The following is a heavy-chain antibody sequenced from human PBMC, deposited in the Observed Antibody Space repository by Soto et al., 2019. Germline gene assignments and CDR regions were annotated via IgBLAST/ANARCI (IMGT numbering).Heavy chain of an antibody. J-gene: IGHJ6*03. CDR3: ARRVTTGTTSYYYYYYMDV. Sequence: GGSLRLSCEASGFTFSSYSMNWVRQAPGKGLEGVSSISSSSSYIYYADSVKGRFTISRDNAKNSLYLHMNSLRAEDTAVYYCARRVTTGTTSYYYYYYMDVWGKGTTVTVSS. CDR1: GFTFSSYS. D-gene: IGHD1-1*01. V-gene: IGHV3-21*01. CDR2: ISSSSSYI.